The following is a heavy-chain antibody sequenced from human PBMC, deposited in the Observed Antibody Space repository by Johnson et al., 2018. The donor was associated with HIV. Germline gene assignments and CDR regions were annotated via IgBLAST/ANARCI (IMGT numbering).Heavy chain of an antibody. CDR3: ARSRGPMRKDAFDI. CDR1: GFTFSNFA. CDR2: ISSNGIGT. V-gene: IGHV3-64*01. Sequence: VQLVESGGSLVKPGGSMRLSCAASGFTFSNFAMHWVRQAPGKGLEYVSAISSNGIGTYYANSVDGRFTISRDNDKNTLYLEMGSLRVEDMAVYYCARSRGPMRKDAFDIWGQGTKVTVSS. J-gene: IGHJ3*02. D-gene: IGHD3-10*01.